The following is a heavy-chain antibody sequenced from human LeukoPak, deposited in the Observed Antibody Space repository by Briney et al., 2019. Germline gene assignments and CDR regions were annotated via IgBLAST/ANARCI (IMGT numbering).Heavy chain of an antibody. J-gene: IGHJ4*02. CDR1: GFTFSSYS. CDR3: ARGRGYSSSWVDY. CDR2: ISSSSSYI. V-gene: IGHV3-21*01. Sequence: RRSLRLSCAASGFTFSSYSMNWVRQAPGKGLEWVSSISSSSSYIYYADSVKGRFTISRDNAKNSLYLQMNSLRAEDTAVYYCARGRGYSSSWVDYWGQGTLVTVSS. D-gene: IGHD6-13*01.